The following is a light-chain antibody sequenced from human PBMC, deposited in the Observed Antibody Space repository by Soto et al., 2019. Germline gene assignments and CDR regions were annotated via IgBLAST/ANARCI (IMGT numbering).Light chain of an antibody. J-gene: IGKJ3*01. Sequence: EIVLTQSPGTLSLSPEERATLSCRASQSVRNNYLAWYQQRPGQSPRLLMYVTSSRATGVPDRFSGSGSGTDFTLTISRLEPEDFAIYYCQQYGSFPQFTFGPGTKVDIK. V-gene: IGKV3-20*01. CDR1: QSVRNNY. CDR2: VTS. CDR3: QQYGSFPQFT.